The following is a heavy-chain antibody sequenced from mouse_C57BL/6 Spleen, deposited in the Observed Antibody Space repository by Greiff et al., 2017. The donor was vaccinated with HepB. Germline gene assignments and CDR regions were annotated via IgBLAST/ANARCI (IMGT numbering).Heavy chain of an antibody. CDR1: GFTFSDYY. Sequence: DVHLVESEGGLVQPGRSMKLSCTASGFTFSDYYMAWVRQVPEKGLEWVANINYDGSSTYYLDSLKSRFIISRDNAKNILYLQMSSLKSEDTATYYCARDRLGRRYFDVWGTGTTVTVSS. CDR2: INYDGSST. J-gene: IGHJ1*03. CDR3: ARDRLGRRYFDV. D-gene: IGHD4-1*01. V-gene: IGHV5-16*01.